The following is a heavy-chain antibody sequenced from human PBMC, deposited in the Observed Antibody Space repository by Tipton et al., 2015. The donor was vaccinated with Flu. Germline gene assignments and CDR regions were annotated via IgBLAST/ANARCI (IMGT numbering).Heavy chain of an antibody. CDR3: ARDGPPYSPTSGWFDP. Sequence: SLRLSCAASGFSFSNYWMSWVRQTPGKGPEWVANINQDGSKMHYVDSVKGRFTISRDNPKNALYLQMNSLRADDTAVYFCARDGPPYSPTSGWFDPWGQGTLVTVSS. D-gene: IGHD1-26*01. V-gene: IGHV3-7*01. CDR1: GFSFSNYW. CDR2: INQDGSKM. J-gene: IGHJ5*02.